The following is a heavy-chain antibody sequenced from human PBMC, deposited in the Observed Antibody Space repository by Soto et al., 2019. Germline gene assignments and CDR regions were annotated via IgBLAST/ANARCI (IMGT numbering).Heavy chain of an antibody. D-gene: IGHD2-21*02. CDR2: IYPGDSDT. V-gene: IGHV5-51*01. Sequence: GESLKISCKGSGYTFTNYWIGWVRQMPGKGLEWMGFIYPGDSDTIYSPSFQGQVTISADKSITTAYLQWSSLKASDSAMYYCARQSAYCGGDCYSYYYYYGMDVWGQGTTVTVSS. CDR3: ARQSAYCGGDCYSYYYYYGMDV. J-gene: IGHJ6*02. CDR1: GYTFTNYW.